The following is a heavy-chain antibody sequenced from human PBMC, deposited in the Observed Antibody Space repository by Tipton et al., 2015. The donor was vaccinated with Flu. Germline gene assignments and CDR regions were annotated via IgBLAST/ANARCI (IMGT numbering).Heavy chain of an antibody. CDR1: GFTFSSYA. Sequence: SLRLSCAASGFTFSSYAMGWVRQAPGKGLEWVSAISGSGGSTYYADSVKGRFTISRDNSKNTLYLQMNSLRAEDTAVYYCAKADGGDIYYYGMDVWGQGTTVTVSS. D-gene: IGHD3-16*01. CDR3: AKADGGDIYYYGMDV. CDR2: ISGSGGST. V-gene: IGHV3-23*01. J-gene: IGHJ6*02.